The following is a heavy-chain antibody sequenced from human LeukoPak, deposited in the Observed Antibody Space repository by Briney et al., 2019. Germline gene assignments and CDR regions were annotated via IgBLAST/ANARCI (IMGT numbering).Heavy chain of an antibody. Sequence: GGSLRLSCAASGFTFSSYSMNWVRQAPGKGLEWVSSISSSSYIYYADSVKGRFTISRGNAKNSLYLQMNSLRAEDTAVYYCARDDKSMVSYFFDYWGQGTLVTVSS. CDR3: ARDDKSMVSYFFDY. CDR2: ISSSSYI. V-gene: IGHV3-21*01. D-gene: IGHD3-10*01. CDR1: GFTFSSYS. J-gene: IGHJ4*02.